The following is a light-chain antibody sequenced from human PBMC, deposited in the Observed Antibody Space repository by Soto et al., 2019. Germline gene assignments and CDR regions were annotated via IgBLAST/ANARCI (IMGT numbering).Light chain of an antibody. CDR3: KQYNSYSS. CDR2: KAS. CDR1: HYISMW. Sequence: DIQMTQSPSTLSASVGDIFSFNCRASHYISMWLAWFQQKPGKAPKVLIYKASSLESGAPSRFSGSGSGTEFTLTISSLQPDDFATYYCKQYNSYSSCGQGNKVDIK. J-gene: IGKJ1*01. V-gene: IGKV1-5*03.